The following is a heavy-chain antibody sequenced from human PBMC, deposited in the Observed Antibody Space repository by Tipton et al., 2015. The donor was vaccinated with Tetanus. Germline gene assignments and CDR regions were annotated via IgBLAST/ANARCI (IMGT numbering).Heavy chain of an antibody. CDR1: GVSISSINW. CDR2: VYHNGRT. CDR3: ARGGGDNWNCWPD. J-gene: IGHJ4*02. D-gene: IGHD1-7*01. Sequence: TLSLTCTVSGVSISSINWWSWVRQPPGKGLEWIGEVYHNGRTNYSPSLESRVTISVDKSKNQFSLRLTSVTAADTAVYYCARGGGDNWNCWPDWGQGTLVTVFS. V-gene: IGHV4-4*02.